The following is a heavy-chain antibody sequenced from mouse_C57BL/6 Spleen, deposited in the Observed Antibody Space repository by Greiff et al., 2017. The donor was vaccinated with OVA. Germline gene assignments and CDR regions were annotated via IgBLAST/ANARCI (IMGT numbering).Heavy chain of an antibody. CDR1: GVDFSRYW. V-gene: IGHV4-1*01. J-gene: IGHJ3*01. CDR3: ARGYGSTSWFAY. D-gene: IGHD1-1*01. CDR2: INPDSSTI. Sequence: APGGVDFSRYWMSWVRRAPGKGLEWIGEINPDSSTINYAPSLKDKFIISRDNAKNTLYLQMSKVRSEDTALYYCARGYGSTSWFAYWGQGTLVTVSA.